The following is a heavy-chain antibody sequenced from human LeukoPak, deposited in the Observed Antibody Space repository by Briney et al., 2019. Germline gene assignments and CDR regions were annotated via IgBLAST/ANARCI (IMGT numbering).Heavy chain of an antibody. CDR3: AKPLGVTDTFDS. CDR2: ISWNSGSI. CDR1: GFTFDDYA. J-gene: IGHJ4*02. D-gene: IGHD3-10*01. V-gene: IGHV3-9*01. Sequence: GGSLRLSCAASGFTFDDYAMHWVRQAPGKGLEWVSGISWNSGSIGYADSVKGRFTISRDNAKNTLYLQMNSLRAEDTAVYYCAKPLGVTDTFDSWGQGTLVTVSS.